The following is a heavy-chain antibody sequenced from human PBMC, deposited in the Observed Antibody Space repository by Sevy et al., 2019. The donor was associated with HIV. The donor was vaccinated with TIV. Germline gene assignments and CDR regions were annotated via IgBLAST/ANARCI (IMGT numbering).Heavy chain of an antibody. V-gene: IGHV4-59*01. CDR1: GGSFSSYY. D-gene: IGHD5-12*01. CDR2: INYSGST. Sequence: SETLSLTCTVSGGSFSSYYWSWIRRPPGKGLEWIGYINYSGSTHYNPSLKSRATISGDTSKKQFSLNLNSVTAADTAVYYCARVLGGYSGYEDYYYYYYMDVWGKGTTVTVSS. J-gene: IGHJ6*03. CDR3: ARVLGGYSGYEDYYYYYYMDV.